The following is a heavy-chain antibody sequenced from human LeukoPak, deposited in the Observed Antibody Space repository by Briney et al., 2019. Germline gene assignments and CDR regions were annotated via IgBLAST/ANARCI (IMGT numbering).Heavy chain of an antibody. CDR3: AREHPYTPDY. CDR1: GFTFNDYS. J-gene: IGHJ4*02. V-gene: IGHV3-21*01. Sequence: GGSLTLSCAASGFTFNDYSMNWVRQAPGKGLEWVSSITSSSDYMSYAASVKGRFTVSRDNAKKSLFLQMNSLRAEDTAVYYCAREHPYTPDYWGQGTLVTVSS. D-gene: IGHD2-15*01. CDR2: ITSSSDYM.